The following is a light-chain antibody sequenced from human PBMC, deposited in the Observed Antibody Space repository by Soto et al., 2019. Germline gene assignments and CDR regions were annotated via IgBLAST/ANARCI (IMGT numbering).Light chain of an antibody. CDR2: GAS. J-gene: IGKJ4*01. Sequence: EIVLTQSPGTLSLSPGERATLSCRASQSVSSSYLAWYQQKPGQGPRLLIYGASSRATGIPDRFNGSGSETDFPLTISRLEPEDFAVHYCQQYGSSPHTFGGGTKVEIK. CDR1: QSVSSSY. CDR3: QQYGSSPHT. V-gene: IGKV3-20*01.